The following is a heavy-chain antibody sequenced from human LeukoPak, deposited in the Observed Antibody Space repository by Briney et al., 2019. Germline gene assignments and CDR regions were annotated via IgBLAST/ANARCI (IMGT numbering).Heavy chain of an antibody. V-gene: IGHV1-8*01. CDR1: GYTFTSYD. Sequence: ASVKVSCKASGYTFTSYDINWVRQATGQGLEWMGWMNPNSGNTGYAQKLQGRVTMTTDTSTSTAYMELRSLRSDDTAVYYCARDPPFPLSMDVWGQGTTVTVSS. J-gene: IGHJ6*02. D-gene: IGHD3-3*02. CDR3: ARDPPFPLSMDV. CDR2: MNPNSGNT.